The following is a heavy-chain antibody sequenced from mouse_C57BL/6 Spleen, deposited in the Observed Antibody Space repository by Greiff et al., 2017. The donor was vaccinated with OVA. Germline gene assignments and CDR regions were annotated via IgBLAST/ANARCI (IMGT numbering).Heavy chain of an antibody. CDR2: IDHSDSYT. CDR1: GYTFTSYW. V-gene: IGHV1-50*01. J-gene: IGHJ2*01. Sequence: VKLQQPGAELVKPGASVKLSCKASGYTFTSYWMQWVKQRPGQGLEWIGEIDHSDSYTKHNQKFKGKATLNVDTSSSTAYMQLSSLTSEDSAVYYCARTWDYWGQGTTLTVSS. CDR3: ARTWDY.